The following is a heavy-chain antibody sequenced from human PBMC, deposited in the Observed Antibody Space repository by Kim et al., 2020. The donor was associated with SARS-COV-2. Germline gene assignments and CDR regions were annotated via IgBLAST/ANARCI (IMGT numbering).Heavy chain of an antibody. V-gene: IGHV1-3*01. D-gene: IGHD6-13*01. J-gene: IGHJ4*02. Sequence: QKFQGSVTMTRDTSASTAYMELSSLRSEDTAVYYCASEYSNSWTGYYFDYWGQGTLVTVSS. CDR3: ASEYSNSWTGYYFDY.